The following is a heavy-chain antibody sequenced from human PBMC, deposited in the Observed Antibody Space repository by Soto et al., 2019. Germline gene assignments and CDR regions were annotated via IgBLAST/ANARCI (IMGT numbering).Heavy chain of an antibody. CDR1: GYTFTTYA. CDR3: ARDGGDCGYRLAYYYYIGMDV. V-gene: IGHV1-3*04. Sequence: ASVKVSCKASGYTFTTYAMHWVRQAPGQRLEWMGWINIGSGNTEYSQNFQDRITITRDTSARTVYMELSGLRSEDTAVYYCARDGGDCGYRLAYYYYIGMDVWGQGTTVTVSS. D-gene: IGHD2-21*02. CDR2: INIGSGNT. J-gene: IGHJ6*02.